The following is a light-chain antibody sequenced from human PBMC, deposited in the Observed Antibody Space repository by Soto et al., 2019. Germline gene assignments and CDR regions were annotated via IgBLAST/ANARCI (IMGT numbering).Light chain of an antibody. CDR2: EVT. CDR3: SSFAGGGNPVL. Sequence: QSALTQPPSASGSLGQSVTISCTGTSIDVGGYNYVSWHQQHPGKAPKLMIYEVTKRPSGVPDRFSGSKSGNTASLTVSGLQAEDEADYYCSSFAGGGNPVLFGGGTQLTVL. CDR1: SIDVGGYNY. J-gene: IGLJ7*01. V-gene: IGLV2-8*01.